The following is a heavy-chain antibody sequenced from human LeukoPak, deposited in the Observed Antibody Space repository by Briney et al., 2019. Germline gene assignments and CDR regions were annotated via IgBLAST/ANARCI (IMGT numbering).Heavy chain of an antibody. V-gene: IGHV4-39*01. J-gene: IGHJ6*03. CDR3: ARVSGQFYFYYYMDV. Sequence: SETLSLTCTVSGGSIRSSSYYWGWIRQPPGKGLEWIGSIYYSGSTYYNPSLKSRVTISLDTSKNQFSLRLSSLTAADTAVYYCARVSGQFYFYYYMDVWGKGTTVTISS. CDR2: IYYSGST. CDR1: GGSIRSSSYY. D-gene: IGHD6-19*01.